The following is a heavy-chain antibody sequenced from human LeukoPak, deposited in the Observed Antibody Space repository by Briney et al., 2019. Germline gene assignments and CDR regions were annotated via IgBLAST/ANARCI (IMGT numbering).Heavy chain of an antibody. Sequence: GGSLRLFCAASGFTFSSYAMSWVRQAPGKGLEWVSAISGSGGSTYYADSVKGRFTISRDNSKNTLYLQMNSLRAEDTAVYYCAKDGASAGTKYFDYWGQGTLVTVSS. CDR3: AKDGASAGTKYFDY. V-gene: IGHV3-23*01. CDR2: ISGSGGST. J-gene: IGHJ4*02. D-gene: IGHD6-13*01. CDR1: GFTFSSYA.